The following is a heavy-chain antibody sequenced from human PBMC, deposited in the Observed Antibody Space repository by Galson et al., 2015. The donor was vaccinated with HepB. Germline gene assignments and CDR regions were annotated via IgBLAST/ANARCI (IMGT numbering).Heavy chain of an antibody. D-gene: IGHD3-22*01. CDR1: GYTFSSYA. Sequence: SVRVSCKASGYTFSSYAMHWVRQASGQRLEWMGWINAGNGNTKYSQKFQGRVTITSDTSASTAYMELSSLRSQDTAVYYCERVEYYYDSSGYPNYWGQGTLVTVSS. V-gene: IGHV1-3*01. CDR2: INAGNGNT. J-gene: IGHJ4*02. CDR3: ERVEYYYDSSGYPNY.